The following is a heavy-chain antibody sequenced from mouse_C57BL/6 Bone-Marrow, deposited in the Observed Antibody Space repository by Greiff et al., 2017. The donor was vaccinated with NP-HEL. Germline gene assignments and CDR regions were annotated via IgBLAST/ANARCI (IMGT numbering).Heavy chain of an antibody. V-gene: IGHV1-72*01. CDR2: IDPNSGGT. J-gene: IGHJ2*01. CDR1: GYTFTSYL. D-gene: IGHD1-1*01. Sequence: QVQLQQPGAELVKPGASVKLSCKASGYTFTSYLMHWVKQRRGRGLEWIGRIDPNSGGTKYNEKFKSKATLTVDKPSSTAYMQLDSLTSEDSAVYDCASYYYGSSSFDNWGQGTTLTVSS. CDR3: ASYYYGSSSFDN.